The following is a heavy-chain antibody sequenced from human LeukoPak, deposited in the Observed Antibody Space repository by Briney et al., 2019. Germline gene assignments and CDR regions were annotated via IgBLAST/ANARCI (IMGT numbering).Heavy chain of an antibody. Sequence: PSETLSLTCTVSGGSISSSSYYWGWIRQPPGKGLEWIGSIYYSGSTYYNPSLKSRVTISVDTSKNQFSLKLSSVTAADTAVYYCARDLLGVRYYYYMDVWGKGTTVTVSS. CDR2: IYYSGST. J-gene: IGHJ6*03. D-gene: IGHD3-10*01. CDR1: GGSISSSSYY. CDR3: ARDLLGVRYYYYMDV. V-gene: IGHV4-39*07.